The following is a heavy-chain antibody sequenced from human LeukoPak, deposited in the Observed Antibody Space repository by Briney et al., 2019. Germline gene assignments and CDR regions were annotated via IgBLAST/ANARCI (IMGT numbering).Heavy chain of an antibody. J-gene: IGHJ4*02. D-gene: IGHD1-7*01. CDR3: AKDILNYAPTYFDY. V-gene: IGHV3-23*01. CDR1: GFTFSSYS. CDR2: ITGSGSST. Sequence: PGGSLRLSCAASGFTFSSYSMSWVRQAPGKGLEWVSGITGSGSSTYYADSVKGRFTISRDNSKNTLYLQMNSLRAEDTAVYYCAKDILNYAPTYFDYWGQGTLVTVSS.